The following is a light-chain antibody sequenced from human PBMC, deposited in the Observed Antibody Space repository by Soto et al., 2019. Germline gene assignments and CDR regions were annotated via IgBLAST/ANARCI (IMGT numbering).Light chain of an antibody. CDR3: QQTYSTPASS. CDR2: AAS. V-gene: IGKV1-39*01. Sequence: QVTQSPPSLSASIGDTVILTCRSAQNISNYLNWYNQKPGKAPELLIYAASNLHDGVPSRFSGSGSGTEFTLTISSLQPEDFAVYYCQQTYSTPASSFGQGTSVEVK. CDR1: QNISNY. J-gene: IGKJ1*01.